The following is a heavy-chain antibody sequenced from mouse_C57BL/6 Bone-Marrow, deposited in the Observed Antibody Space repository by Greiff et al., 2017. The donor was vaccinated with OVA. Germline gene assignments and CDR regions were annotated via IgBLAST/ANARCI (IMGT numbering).Heavy chain of an antibody. V-gene: IGHV1-64*01. CDR2: IHPNSGST. CDR1: GYTFTSYW. Sequence: QVQLQQPGAELVKPGASVKLSCKASGYTFTSYWMHWVKQRPGQGLEWIGMIHPNSGSTNDNEKFKSKATLTVDKSSSTAYMQLSSLTSEDSAVYYCATLRRGFDYWGQGTALTVSS. D-gene: IGHD2-12*01. CDR3: ATLRRGFDY. J-gene: IGHJ2*01.